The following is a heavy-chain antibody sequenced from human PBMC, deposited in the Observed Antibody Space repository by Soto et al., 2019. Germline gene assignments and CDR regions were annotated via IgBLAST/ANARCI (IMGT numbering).Heavy chain of an antibody. CDR3: ARDGAGTYDFRSSFPFDY. Sequence: GGSLRLSCAASGFTFNAHAMHWVRQAPGEGLEWVAIISFDGQNTYYADSVKGRFTISRDNLNNTLFLQMNSLRPEDTSMYYCARDGAGTYDFRSSFPFDYWGQGALVTVSS. CDR2: ISFDGQNT. CDR1: GFTFNAHA. J-gene: IGHJ4*02. D-gene: IGHD3-3*01. V-gene: IGHV3-30*01.